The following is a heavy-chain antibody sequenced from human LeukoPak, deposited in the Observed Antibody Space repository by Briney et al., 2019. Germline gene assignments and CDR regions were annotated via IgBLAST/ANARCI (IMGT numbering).Heavy chain of an antibody. V-gene: IGHV4-61*01. CDR3: ARGLYYFDY. D-gene: IGHD3-22*01. CDR2: IYYSGST. CDR1: GGSVNSGSGSYY. J-gene: IGHJ4*02. Sequence: SETLSLTCTVSGGSVNSGSGSYYCSSIRQPPGKGLEWIGYIYYSGSTNYNPSLKSRVTISVDTSKNQFSLKLSSVTAADTAVYYCARGLYYFDYWGQGTLVTVS.